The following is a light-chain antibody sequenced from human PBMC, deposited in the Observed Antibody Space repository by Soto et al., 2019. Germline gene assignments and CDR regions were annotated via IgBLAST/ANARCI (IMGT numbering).Light chain of an antibody. J-gene: IGLJ1*01. Sequence: QSALTQPPSASGSPGQSVAISCTGTTSEIGGYDYVSWYQQHPGKAPKLMIYEVNKRPSGVPDRFSGSKSGNTASLTVSGLQAEDEADYYCSSHGGNSPYVFGTGTKLTVL. CDR3: SSHGGNSPYV. CDR2: EVN. V-gene: IGLV2-8*01. CDR1: TSEIGGYDY.